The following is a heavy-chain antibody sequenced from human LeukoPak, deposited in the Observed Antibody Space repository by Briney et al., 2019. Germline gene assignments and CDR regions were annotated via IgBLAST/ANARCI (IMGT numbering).Heavy chain of an antibody. CDR3: ASWGPLIAHGY. Sequence: GGSLRLSCAVSGFPVSSNHMSWVRQAPGKRLECVSIISSGGTTYYPDSVKGRFTISRDNSKNTLYLQMNSLRAEDTAVYYCASWGPLIAHGYWGQGTLVTVSS. V-gene: IGHV3-53*01. CDR1: GFPVSSNH. CDR2: ISSGGTT. D-gene: IGHD3-16*01. J-gene: IGHJ4*02.